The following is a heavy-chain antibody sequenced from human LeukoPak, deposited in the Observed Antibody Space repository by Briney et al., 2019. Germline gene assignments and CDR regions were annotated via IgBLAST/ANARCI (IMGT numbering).Heavy chain of an antibody. CDR2: ISGSGGST. D-gene: IGHD3-3*01. Sequence: PGGSLRLSCAASGFTFSSYAMSWVRQAPGKGLEWVSAISGSGGSTYYADSVKGRFTISRDNSKNTLYLQMNSLRAEDTAVYYCAKDPRSITTFGVVTENWFDPWGQGTLVTVSS. J-gene: IGHJ5*02. CDR3: AKDPRSITTFGVVTENWFDP. V-gene: IGHV3-23*01. CDR1: GFTFSSYA.